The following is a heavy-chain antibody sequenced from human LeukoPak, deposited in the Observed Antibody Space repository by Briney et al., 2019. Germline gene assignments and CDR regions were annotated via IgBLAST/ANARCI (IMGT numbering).Heavy chain of an antibody. D-gene: IGHD6-13*01. CDR3: ARALAAAGPLLFDR. CDR2: IIPIFGTA. J-gene: IGHJ5*02. V-gene: IGHV1-69*05. Sequence: VASVKVSCKASGGTFSSYAISWVRQAPGQGLEWMGRIIPIFGTANYAQKFQGRVTITTDESTSTAYMELSSLRSEDTAVYYCARALAAAGPLLFDRWGQGTLVTVSS. CDR1: GGTFSSYA.